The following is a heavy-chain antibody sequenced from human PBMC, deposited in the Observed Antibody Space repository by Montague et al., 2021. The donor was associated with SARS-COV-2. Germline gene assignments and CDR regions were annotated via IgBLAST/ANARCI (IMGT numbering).Heavy chain of an antibody. CDR2: VSHPGSA. J-gene: IGHJ5*02. V-gene: IGHV4-34*01. CDR3: ARGPFLRFLELPMGFKKPGWFDP. D-gene: IGHD3-3*01. CDR1: TEAFNGYY. Sequence: SETLSLTCAVYTEAFNGYYWTWIRQPPGKGLEWIGEVSHPGSAKYNPSLKSRVTISVDTYRKQVSLRLTSVTAADTAVYYCARGPFLRFLELPMGFKKPGWFDPWGQGTLVTVSS.